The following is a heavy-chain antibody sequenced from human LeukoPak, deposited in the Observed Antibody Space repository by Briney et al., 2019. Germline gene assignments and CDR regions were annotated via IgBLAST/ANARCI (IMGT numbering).Heavy chain of an antibody. V-gene: IGHV3-23*01. D-gene: IGHD3-16*01. CDR3: AKDFLPLGAYYFDY. J-gene: IGHJ4*02. CDR2: ISGSGGST. CDR1: GFTFSSYG. Sequence: GGSLRLSCAASGFTFSSYGMSWVRQAPGKGLEWVSAISGSGGSTYYADSVKGRFTISRDNSKNTLYLQMNSLRADDTAIYYCAKDFLPLGAYYFDYWGQGTLVTVSS.